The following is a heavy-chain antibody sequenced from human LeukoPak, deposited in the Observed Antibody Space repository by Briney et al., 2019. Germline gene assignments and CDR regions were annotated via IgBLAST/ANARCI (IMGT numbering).Heavy chain of an antibody. D-gene: IGHD5-24*01. Sequence: SETLSLTCTVSGGSISSYYWSWIRQPPGKGLEWIGYIYYSGSTNYNPSLKSRVTISVHTSKNQFSLKLSSVTAADTAVYYCARVGRYGYNLEYFDYWGQGTLVTVSS. V-gene: IGHV4-59*01. J-gene: IGHJ4*02. CDR1: GGSISSYY. CDR2: IYYSGST. CDR3: ARVGRYGYNLEYFDY.